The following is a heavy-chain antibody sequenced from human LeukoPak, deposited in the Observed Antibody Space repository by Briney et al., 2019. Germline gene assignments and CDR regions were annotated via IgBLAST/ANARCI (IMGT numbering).Heavy chain of an antibody. D-gene: IGHD6-19*01. CDR2: ISAYNGNT. CDR1: GYTFTSYG. Sequence: GASVKVSCKVSGYTFTSYGISWVRQAPGQGLEWMGWISAYNGNTNYAQKLQGRVTMTTDTSTSTAYMELRSLRSDDTAVYYCASVRRRGRIAVAGTTDYYYYMDVWGKGTTVTISS. CDR3: ASVRRRGRIAVAGTTDYYYYMDV. V-gene: IGHV1-18*01. J-gene: IGHJ6*03.